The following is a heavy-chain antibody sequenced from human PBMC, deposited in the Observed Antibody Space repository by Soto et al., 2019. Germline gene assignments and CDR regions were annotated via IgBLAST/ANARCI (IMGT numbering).Heavy chain of an antibody. CDR2: INPNSGGT. D-gene: IGHD2-15*01. CDR3: ARGTCSGGSCYDFDY. J-gene: IGHJ4*02. V-gene: IGHV1-2*04. Sequence: QVQLVQSGAEVKKPGASVKVSCKASGYTFTGYYMHWVRQAPGQGLEWIGWINPNSGGTNYAQKFQGWVTKTRDTSISTAYMELSRLRSDDTAVYYCARGTCSGGSCYDFDYWGQGTLVTVSS. CDR1: GYTFTGYY.